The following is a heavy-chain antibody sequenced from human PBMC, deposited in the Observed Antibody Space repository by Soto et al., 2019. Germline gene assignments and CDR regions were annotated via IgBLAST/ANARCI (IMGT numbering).Heavy chain of an antibody. Sequence: SETLSLTCTVSGGSISSGDYYWSWIRQPPGKGLEWIGYIYYSGSTYYNPSLKSRVTISVDTSKNQFSLKLSSVTAADTAVYYCARDSRSGYYLTGYYYGMDVWGQGTTVTVSS. V-gene: IGHV4-30-4*01. D-gene: IGHD3-22*01. CDR2: IYYSGST. CDR1: GGSISSGDYY. J-gene: IGHJ6*02. CDR3: ARDSRSGYYLTGYYYGMDV.